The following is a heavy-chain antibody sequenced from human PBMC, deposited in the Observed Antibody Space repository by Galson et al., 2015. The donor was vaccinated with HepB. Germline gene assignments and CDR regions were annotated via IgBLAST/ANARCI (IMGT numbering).Heavy chain of an antibody. CDR1: GYTFTSYA. Sequence: SVKVSCKASGYTFTSYAMNWVRQAPGQGLEWMGWINTNTGNPTYAQGFTGRFVFSLDTSVSTAYLQISSLKAEDTAVYYCARSLRYFDWLPVNWFDPWGQGTLVTVSS. D-gene: IGHD3-9*01. J-gene: IGHJ5*02. CDR2: INTNTGNP. V-gene: IGHV7-4-1*02. CDR3: ARSLRYFDWLPVNWFDP.